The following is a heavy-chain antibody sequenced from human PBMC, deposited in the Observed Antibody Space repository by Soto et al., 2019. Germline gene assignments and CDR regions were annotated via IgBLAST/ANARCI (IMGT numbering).Heavy chain of an antibody. Sequence: QITLKESGPMLVKPTQTLTLTCTFSGFSLSTRGVGVGWIRQPPGKALEWLALIYWDDDKLYSPSLKSSLTITKDTSKNHVVLTTTNMDPVDTATYYCAHGRLTGTILAFDYWGQGTLVTVSS. V-gene: IGHV2-5*02. CDR3: AHGRLTGTILAFDY. CDR1: GFSLSTRGVG. J-gene: IGHJ4*02. CDR2: IYWDDDK. D-gene: IGHD1-7*01.